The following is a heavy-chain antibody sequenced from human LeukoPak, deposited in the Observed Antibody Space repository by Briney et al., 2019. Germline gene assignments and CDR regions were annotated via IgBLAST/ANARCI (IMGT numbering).Heavy chain of an antibody. Sequence: GGSLRLSCAASGFSFGSYWMSWVRQAPGKGLEWAANIKEDGSEKYSVDSVKGRLTISRDNAKNSLYLQMNSLRAEDTAVYYCARGVIVAHSLFDYWGQGTLVTVSS. CDR2: IKEDGSEK. CDR3: ARGVIVAHSLFDY. V-gene: IGHV3-7*01. J-gene: IGHJ4*02. CDR1: GFSFGSYW. D-gene: IGHD3-22*01.